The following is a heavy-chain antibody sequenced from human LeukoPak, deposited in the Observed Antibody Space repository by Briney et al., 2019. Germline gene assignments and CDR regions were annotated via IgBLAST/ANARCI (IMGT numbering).Heavy chain of an antibody. CDR1: GFTFRNHD. V-gene: IGHV3-48*03. Sequence: GGSLRLSCAASGFTFRNHDWNWVRQAPGKGLEWVSYISSSGITIYYADSVKGRFTISRDNAKNSLYLQMNSLRAEDTAVYYCARDGQGDPANFENWGQGTLVTVSS. D-gene: IGHD1-26*01. CDR3: ARDGQGDPANFEN. CDR2: ISSSGITI. J-gene: IGHJ4*02.